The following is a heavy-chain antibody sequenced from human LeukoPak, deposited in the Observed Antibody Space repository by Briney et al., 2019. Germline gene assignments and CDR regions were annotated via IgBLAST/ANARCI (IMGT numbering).Heavy chain of an antibody. CDR1: GYSFTSYW. J-gene: IGHJ4*02. Sequence: GESLQISCKGSGYSFTSYWIGWVRQMPGKDLEWMGIIYPGDFDTRYSPSFQGQVTISADKSISTAYLQWSSLKASDTAMYYCASSYGSGSYYGRFDYWGQGTLVTVSS. CDR3: ASSYGSGSYYGRFDY. CDR2: IYPGDFDT. D-gene: IGHD3-10*01. V-gene: IGHV5-51*01.